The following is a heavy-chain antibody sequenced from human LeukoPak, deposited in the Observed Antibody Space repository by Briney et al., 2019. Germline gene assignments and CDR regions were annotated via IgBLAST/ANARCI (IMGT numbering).Heavy chain of an antibody. J-gene: IGHJ4*02. Sequence: GGSLRLSCAASGFMFSGYWMSWVRQAPGKGLEWVANINQDGSEKYYVDSVKGRFTISRDNAKNLLFFEMNSLRVEDTSVYYCARDFRNSGWGSDYWGQGTLVTVSS. CDR3: ARDFRNSGWGSDY. D-gene: IGHD6-19*01. CDR1: GFMFSGYW. V-gene: IGHV3-7*04. CDR2: INQDGSEK.